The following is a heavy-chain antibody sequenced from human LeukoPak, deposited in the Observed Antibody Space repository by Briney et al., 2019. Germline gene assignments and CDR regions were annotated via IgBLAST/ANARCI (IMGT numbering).Heavy chain of an antibody. CDR3: ARGRGYSYGWIGEKLLDY. V-gene: IGHV3-74*01. J-gene: IGHJ4*02. CDR1: GFTFSSHW. D-gene: IGHD5-18*01. Sequence: GGSLRLSCAVSGFTFSSHWMHWVRQAPGKGLVWVSRINSDGSSTSYAESVKGRFTISKDNAKTTLYLQMNSLRAEDTAVYYCARGRGYSYGWIGEKLLDYWGQGTLVTVSS. CDR2: INSDGSST.